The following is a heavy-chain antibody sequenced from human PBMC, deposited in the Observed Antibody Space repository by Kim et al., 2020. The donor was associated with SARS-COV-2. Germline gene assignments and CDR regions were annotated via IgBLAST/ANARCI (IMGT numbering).Heavy chain of an antibody. Sequence: GGSLRLSCAASGFTFSGYAMNWVRQAPGKGLEWVAYISSTSSKIYYADSVKGRFTISRDNSKNTLYLQMNSLRADDTAVYYCARELKGVGMDVWGQGTTV. CDR1: GFTFSGYA. D-gene: IGHD3-10*01. J-gene: IGHJ6*02. CDR2: ISSTSSKI. V-gene: IGHV3-48*01. CDR3: ARELKGVGMDV.